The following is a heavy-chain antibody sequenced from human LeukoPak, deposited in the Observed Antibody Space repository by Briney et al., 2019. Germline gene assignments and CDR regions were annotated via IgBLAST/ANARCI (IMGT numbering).Heavy chain of an antibody. D-gene: IGHD5-18*01. J-gene: IGHJ4*02. Sequence: GSLRLSCAASGFTFSSYGMHWVRLAPGKGLEWVAFIRYDGSNKYYADSVKGRFTISRDNSKNTLYLQMNSLRAEDTAVYYCAKDPQRGYSYGTFDYWGQGTLVTVSS. CDR2: IRYDGSNK. CDR1: GFTFSSYG. CDR3: AKDPQRGYSYGTFDY. V-gene: IGHV3-30*02.